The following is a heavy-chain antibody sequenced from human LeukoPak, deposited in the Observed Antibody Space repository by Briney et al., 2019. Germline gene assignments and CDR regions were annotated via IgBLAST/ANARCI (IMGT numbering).Heavy chain of an antibody. D-gene: IGHD6-25*01. Sequence: GGSLRLSCAASGFTFSSYWMHWVRQAPGKGLEWVSGINWNGGSTGYAASVKGRFTISRDNAKNSLYLQMNSLRAEDTALYYCARGAVAERLYYYMDVWGKGTTVTVSS. CDR1: GFTFSSYW. CDR2: INWNGGST. CDR3: ARGAVAERLYYYMDV. J-gene: IGHJ6*03. V-gene: IGHV3-20*04.